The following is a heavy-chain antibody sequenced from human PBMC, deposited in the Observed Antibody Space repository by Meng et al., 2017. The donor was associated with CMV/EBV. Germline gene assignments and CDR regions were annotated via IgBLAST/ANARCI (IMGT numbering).Heavy chain of an antibody. CDR1: GYSFIGHY. V-gene: IGHV1-2*06. Sequence: RPVQFWRGGQQPGASVNVACKASGYSFIGHYIHWVRQAPGQGLEWMGRINPNSAGTNYVEKFQGRVTMTRDTSNNIVYMELTRLTSDDTAVYYCTRSWIDSFTPDFDYWGQGTLVTVSS. CDR2: INPNSAGT. CDR3: TRSWIDSFTPDFDY. D-gene: IGHD2-2*03. J-gene: IGHJ4*02.